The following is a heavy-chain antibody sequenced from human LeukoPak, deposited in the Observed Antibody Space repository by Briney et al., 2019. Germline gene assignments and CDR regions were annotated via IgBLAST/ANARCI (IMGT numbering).Heavy chain of an antibody. CDR2: INPSGGST. Sequence: ASVKVSCKASGYTFTSYYMHWVRQAPGQGLEWMGIINPSGGSTSYAQKFQGRVTMTRDTSTSTVYMELSSLRSEDTAVYYCARDKRGCSSTSCYTSFYYYYGLDVGGKGTTVTVSS. CDR3: ARDKRGCSSTSCYTSFYYYYGLDV. CDR1: GYTFTSYY. J-gene: IGHJ6*04. D-gene: IGHD2-2*02. V-gene: IGHV1-46*01.